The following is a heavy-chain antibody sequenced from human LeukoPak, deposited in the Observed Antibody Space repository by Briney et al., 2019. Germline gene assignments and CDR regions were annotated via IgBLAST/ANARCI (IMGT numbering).Heavy chain of an antibody. CDR3: ARDLRSWGFGELSSYAFDI. CDR1: GFTFSSYG. D-gene: IGHD3-10*01. Sequence: GGSLRLSCAASGFTFSSYGMHWVRQAPGKGLEWVAVISYDGSNKYYADSVKGRFTISRDNSKNTLYLQMNSLRAEDTAVYYCARDLRSWGFGELSSYAFDIWGQGTMVTVSS. V-gene: IGHV3-30*03. CDR2: ISYDGSNK. J-gene: IGHJ3*02.